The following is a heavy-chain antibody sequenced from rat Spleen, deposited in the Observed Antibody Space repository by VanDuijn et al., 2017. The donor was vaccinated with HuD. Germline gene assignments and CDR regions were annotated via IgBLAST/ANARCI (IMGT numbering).Heavy chain of an antibody. CDR2: ISYSGST. J-gene: IGHJ1*01. D-gene: IGHD1-7*01. CDR1: GYSITSNY. CDR3: ARHGAGGYWYFDF. Sequence: EVQLQESGPGLVKPSQSLSLTCSVTGYSITSNYWGWIRKFPGNKMEWIGHISYSGSTKYNPSLKSRIAITRDTSKNQFFLELNSVTLEDTATYYCARHGAGGYWYFDFWGPGTMVTVSS. V-gene: IGHV3-1*01.